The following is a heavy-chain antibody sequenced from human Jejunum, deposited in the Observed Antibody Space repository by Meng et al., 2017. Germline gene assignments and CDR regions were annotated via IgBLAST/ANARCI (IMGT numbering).Heavy chain of an antibody. J-gene: IGHJ4*02. CDR1: GFTVSSDY. V-gene: IGHV3-53*01. CDR2: IYSGGDT. Sequence: GESLKISCVVSGFTVSSDYMSWVRQAPGKGLEWVSVIYSGGDTYYAESVKGRFTISRDKSKNTLFLQMNSLRAEDTAVYYCAGFFGNWYTSESGHNWGQGTLVTVSS. CDR3: AGFFGNWYTSESGHN. D-gene: IGHD6-19*01.